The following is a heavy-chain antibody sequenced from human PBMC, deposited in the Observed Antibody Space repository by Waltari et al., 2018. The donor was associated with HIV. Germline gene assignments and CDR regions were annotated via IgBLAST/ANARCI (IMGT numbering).Heavy chain of an antibody. CDR2: ISAHNGNT. J-gene: IGHJ4*02. V-gene: IGHV1-18*01. CDR1: GYTFTSSG. D-gene: IGHD3-22*01. Sequence: QVHLVQSGAEVKKPGASVKVSCKASGYTFTSSGISWVRQAPGQGLEWMGWISAHNGNTNYAQNLQGRVTMTTDTSTNTAYMELRSLRSDDTAVYYCARTYYYDSPREFDYWGQGTLVTVSS. CDR3: ARTYYYDSPREFDY.